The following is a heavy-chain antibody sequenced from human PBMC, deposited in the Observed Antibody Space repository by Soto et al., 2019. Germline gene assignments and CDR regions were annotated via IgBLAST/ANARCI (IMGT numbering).Heavy chain of an antibody. Sequence: QITLKESGPTLVKPTQTLTLTCTISGSSLSTTGVGVGWIRQPPGKALEWLALIYWDDDKRYSPSLKSRLTTPKDTAKNPVALTMTNIDPVDTATYYCAHSGGGNSLGYWGQGTLVTVSS. CDR2: IYWDDDK. V-gene: IGHV2-5*02. CDR3: AHSGGGNSLGY. CDR1: GSSLSTTGVG. J-gene: IGHJ4*02. D-gene: IGHD2-21*02.